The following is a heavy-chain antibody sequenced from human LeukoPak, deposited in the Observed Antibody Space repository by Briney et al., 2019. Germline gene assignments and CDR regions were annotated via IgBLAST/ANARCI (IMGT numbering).Heavy chain of an antibody. J-gene: IGHJ4*02. CDR2: IYSSGST. V-gene: IGHV4-59*08. D-gene: IGHD3-3*01. Sequence: SETLSLTCTVSGDSISSYYWSWIRQPPGKRLEWVGFIYSSGSTSYNPSLKSRLTISVDTSKNLFSLRLSSVTAADTAVYYCARHSLRFLEWAPFHYWGQGTLVTVSS. CDR3: ARHSLRFLEWAPFHY. CDR1: GDSISSYY.